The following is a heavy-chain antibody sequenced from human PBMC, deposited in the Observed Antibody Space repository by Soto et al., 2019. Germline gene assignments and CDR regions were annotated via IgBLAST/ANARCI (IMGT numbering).Heavy chain of an antibody. V-gene: IGHV4-59*01. CDR1: GGSISSYY. Sequence: QVQLQESGPGLVKPSETLSLTCTVSGGSISSYYWRWIRQPPGKGLEWIGYIYYSGSTNYNPSLKSRVTLSVDTSKNQFSLKLSSVTAADTAVYYCARDPISRGYYYYGMDVWGQGTTVTVSS. D-gene: IGHD2-2*02. CDR3: ARDPISRGYYYYGMDV. CDR2: IYYSGST. J-gene: IGHJ6*01.